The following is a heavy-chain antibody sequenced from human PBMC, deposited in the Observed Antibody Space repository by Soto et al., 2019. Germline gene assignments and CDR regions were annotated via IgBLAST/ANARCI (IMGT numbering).Heavy chain of an antibody. CDR1: GYTFTSYG. D-gene: IGHD3-3*01. CDR3: ARVAGDFWSVPGPDP. CDR2: ISAYNGNT. V-gene: IGHV1-18*01. J-gene: IGHJ5*02. Sequence: GASVKVSCKASGYTFTSYGISWVRQAPGQGLEWMGWISAYNGNTNYAQKLQGRVTMTTDTSTSTAYTELRSLRSDDTAGYYCARVAGDFWSVPGPDPWGQGTLVTVSS.